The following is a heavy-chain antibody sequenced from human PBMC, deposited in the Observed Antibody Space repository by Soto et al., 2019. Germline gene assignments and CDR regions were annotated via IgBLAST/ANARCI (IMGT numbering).Heavy chain of an antibody. D-gene: IGHD6-19*01. Sequence: QDQLVQSGAEVKNPGASVTVSCKASGYSFTNYGVTWVRQAPGQGLEWMGWISAFNGNTHYAQNLQGRVTMTTDASTSTAYMELRSLRSDDTAVYYCARDRGVAPPVAGNTHSYYYMDVWGKGTTVTVSS. V-gene: IGHV1-18*01. J-gene: IGHJ6*03. CDR2: ISAFNGNT. CDR3: ARDRGVAPPVAGNTHSYYYMDV. CDR1: GYSFTNYG.